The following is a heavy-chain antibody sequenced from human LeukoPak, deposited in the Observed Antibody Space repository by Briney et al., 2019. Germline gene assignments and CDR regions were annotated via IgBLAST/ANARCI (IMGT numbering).Heavy chain of an antibody. CDR3: ATRPYCSGGSCYSSLVDY. J-gene: IGHJ4*02. Sequence: GASVKVSCKASGGTFSSYAISWVRQAPGQGLERMGGIIPIFGTANYAQKFQGRVTITADKSTSTAYMELSSLRSEDTAVYYCATRPYCSGGSCYSSLVDYWGQGTLVSVSS. CDR2: IIPIFGTA. V-gene: IGHV1-69*06. D-gene: IGHD2-15*01. CDR1: GGTFSSYA.